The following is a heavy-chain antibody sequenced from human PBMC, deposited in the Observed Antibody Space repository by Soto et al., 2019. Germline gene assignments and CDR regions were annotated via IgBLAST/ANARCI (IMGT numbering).Heavy chain of an antibody. J-gene: IGHJ4*02. CDR3: ARTRRGHDYDSSGYYGYYFDY. Sequence: SGPTLVNPTQTLTLTCTFSGFSLSASGMCVSWIRQPPGKALEWLALIDWDDDKYYGTSLKTRLTISKDTSKNQVVLTMTNMDPVDTATYYCARTRRGHDYDSSGYYGYYFDYWGQGTLVTVSS. CDR1: GFSLSASGMC. D-gene: IGHD3-22*01. CDR2: IDWDDDK. V-gene: IGHV2-70*01.